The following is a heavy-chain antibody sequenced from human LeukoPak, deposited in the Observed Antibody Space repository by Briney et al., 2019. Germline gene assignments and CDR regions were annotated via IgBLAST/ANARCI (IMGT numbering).Heavy chain of an antibody. CDR3: ARLFRDVTTYDY. CDR2: ISWDGGST. D-gene: IGHD1-1*01. V-gene: IGHV3-43*01. Sequence: GGSLRLSYAASGFTFDDYTMHWVRQAPGKGLEWVSLISWDGGSTYYADSVKGRFTISRDNAKNSLYLQMNSLRAEDTAVYYCARLFRDVTTYDYWGQGALATVSS. J-gene: IGHJ4*02. CDR1: GFTFDDYT.